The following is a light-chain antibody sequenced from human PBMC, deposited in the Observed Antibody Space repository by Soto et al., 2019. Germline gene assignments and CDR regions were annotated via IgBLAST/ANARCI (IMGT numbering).Light chain of an antibody. V-gene: IGKV3-20*01. J-gene: IGKJ1*01. Sequence: EIVLTQSPGTLSLSPGERATLSCRASQSVSSYYLAWYQQKPGQAPRLLIHGASNRATGVPDRFSGSGSGTDFTITISRLEPEDFAVYYCQQYGSSRPWAFGQGTKVEI. CDR1: QSVSSYY. CDR3: QQYGSSRPWA. CDR2: GAS.